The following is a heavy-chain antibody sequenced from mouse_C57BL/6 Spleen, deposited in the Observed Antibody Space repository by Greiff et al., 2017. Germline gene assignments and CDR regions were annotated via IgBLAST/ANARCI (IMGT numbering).Heavy chain of an antibody. CDR3: ARSGDGSSWFAY. D-gene: IGHD1-1*01. CDR1: GYAFSSSW. CDR2: IYPGDGDT. Sequence: LQESGPELVKPGASVKISCKASGYAFSSSWMNWVKQRPGKGLEWIGRIYPGDGDTNYNGKFKGKATLTADKSSSTAYMQLSSLTSEDSAVYFCARSGDGSSWFAYWGQGTLVTVSA. J-gene: IGHJ3*01. V-gene: IGHV1-82*01.